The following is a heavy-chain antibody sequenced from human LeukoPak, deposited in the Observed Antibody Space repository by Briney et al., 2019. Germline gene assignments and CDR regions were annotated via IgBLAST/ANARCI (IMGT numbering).Heavy chain of an antibody. CDR2: IYSGGST. CDR1: GFTVSSNY. Sequence: GGSLRLSCAASGFTVSSNYMSWVRQAPGKGLEWGSVIYSGGSTYYADSVKGRFTIFRDNSKNTLYLQMNSLRAEDTAVYYCARDRVYSSSSKLGYFDLWGRGTLVTVSS. D-gene: IGHD6-13*01. J-gene: IGHJ2*01. V-gene: IGHV3-53*01. CDR3: ARDRVYSSSSKLGYFDL.